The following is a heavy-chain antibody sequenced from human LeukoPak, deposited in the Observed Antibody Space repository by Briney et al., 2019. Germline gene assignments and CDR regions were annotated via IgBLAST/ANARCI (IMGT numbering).Heavy chain of an antibody. CDR2: ISGSGGNT. CDR3: AKSSEYYYGSGSNYAFFDY. J-gene: IGHJ4*02. V-gene: IGHV3-23*01. CDR1: GFTLSSYG. Sequence: PGGSLRLSCAASGFTLSSYGMSWVRQAPGKGLEWVSAISGSGGNTYFADSVKGRFTISRDNSKNTLYLQMNSLRAEDTAVYYCAKSSEYYYGSGSNYAFFDYWGQGTLVTVSS. D-gene: IGHD3-10*01.